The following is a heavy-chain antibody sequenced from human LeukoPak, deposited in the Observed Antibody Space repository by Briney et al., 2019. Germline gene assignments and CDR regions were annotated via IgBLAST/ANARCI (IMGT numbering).Heavy chain of an antibody. CDR1: GYTFTGYY. J-gene: IGHJ6*03. CDR3: ARVSRVCSSTSCYVRYYYYYMDV. V-gene: IGHV1-2*02. D-gene: IGHD2-2*01. Sequence: ASVKVSCKASGYTFTGYYMHWVRQAPGQGLEWMGWINPSSGGTNYAQKFQGRVTMTRDTSISTAYMELSRLRSDDTAVYYCARVSRVCSSTSCYVRYYYYYMDVWGKGTTVTVSS. CDR2: INPSSGGT.